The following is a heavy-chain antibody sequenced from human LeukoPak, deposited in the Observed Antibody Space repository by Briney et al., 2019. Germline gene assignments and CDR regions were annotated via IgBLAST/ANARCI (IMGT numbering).Heavy chain of an antibody. Sequence: GESLKISFKGSGYSFTSYWIGWVRQRPGKGVEWMGIIYPGDSDTRYSPSFQGQVTISADKSISTAYLQWSSLKASDTAMYYCARPAYCSGGSCHRDYWGQGTLVTVSS. J-gene: IGHJ4*02. CDR1: GYSFTSYW. D-gene: IGHD2-15*01. V-gene: IGHV5-51*01. CDR2: IYPGDSDT. CDR3: ARPAYCSGGSCHRDY.